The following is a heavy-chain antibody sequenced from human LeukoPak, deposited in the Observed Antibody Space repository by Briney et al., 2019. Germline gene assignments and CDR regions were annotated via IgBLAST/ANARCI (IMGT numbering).Heavy chain of an antibody. D-gene: IGHD1-14*01. V-gene: IGHV7-4-1*02. Sequence: ASVKVSCKASGYTFTSYAMNWVRQAPGQGLEWMGWINTNTGNPTYAQGFTGRFVFSLDTSVSTAYLQISSLKAEDTAVYYCARSYHSDYYYYHMDVWGKGTTVTVSS. CDR2: INTNTGNP. CDR3: ARSYHSDYYYYHMDV. CDR1: GYTFTSYA. J-gene: IGHJ6*03.